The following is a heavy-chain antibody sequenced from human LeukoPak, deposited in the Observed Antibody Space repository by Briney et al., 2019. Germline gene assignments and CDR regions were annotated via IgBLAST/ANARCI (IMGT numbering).Heavy chain of an antibody. CDR3: AELGITMIGGV. Sequence: GGSLRLSCAASGLTFTSYEMTWVRQAPGKGLEWVSYISSSGSTIYYADSVKGRFTISRDNAKNSLYLQMNSLRAEDTAVYYCAELGITMIGGVWGKGTTVTISS. J-gene: IGHJ6*04. CDR2: ISSSGSTI. V-gene: IGHV3-48*03. D-gene: IGHD3-10*02. CDR1: GLTFTSYE.